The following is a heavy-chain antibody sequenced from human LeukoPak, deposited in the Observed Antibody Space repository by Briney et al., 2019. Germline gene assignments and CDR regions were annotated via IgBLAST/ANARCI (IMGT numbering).Heavy chain of an antibody. D-gene: IGHD6-19*01. Sequence: ASVKVSCKASGYTFTSYGISWERQAPGQGLEWMGWISAYNGNTNYAQKLQGRVTMTTDTSTSTAYMELRSLRSDDTAVYYCARGAYRAAVARKFPFDYWGQGTLVTVSS. J-gene: IGHJ4*02. CDR1: GYTFTSYG. V-gene: IGHV1-18*01. CDR3: ARGAYRAAVARKFPFDY. CDR2: ISAYNGNT.